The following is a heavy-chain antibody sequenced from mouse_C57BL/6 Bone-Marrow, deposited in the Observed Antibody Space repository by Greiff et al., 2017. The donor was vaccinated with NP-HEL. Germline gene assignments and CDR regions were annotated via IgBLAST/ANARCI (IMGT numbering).Heavy chain of an antibody. D-gene: IGHD2-5*01. Sequence: DVQLVESGGGLVKPGGSLKLSCAASGFTFSSYTMSWVRQTPEKRLEWVATISGGGGNTYYPDSVKGRFTISRDNAKNTLYLQMSSLRSEDTALYYCARRGSNYPFAYWGQGTLVTVSA. CDR2: ISGGGGNT. J-gene: IGHJ3*01. V-gene: IGHV5-9*01. CDR1: GFTFSSYT. CDR3: ARRGSNYPFAY.